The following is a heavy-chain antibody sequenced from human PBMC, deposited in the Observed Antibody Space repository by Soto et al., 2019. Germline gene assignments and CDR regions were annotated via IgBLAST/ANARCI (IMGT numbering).Heavy chain of an antibody. Sequence: QVQLQESGPGLVKPSGTLSLTCAVSSGSIRRDHWWSWVRQAPGKGLEWIGEIYHSGSTNYNPSRKRGDPTSLDKSKSRFSLNLTSVAAADPGVDYCASRRDLDCTTSRCLYYYYMYVWGKGATVTVSS. CDR3: ASRRDLDCTTSRCLYYYYMYV. CDR2: IYHSGST. V-gene: IGHV4-4*02. D-gene: IGHD2-8*01. J-gene: IGHJ6*03. CDR1: SGSIRRDHW.